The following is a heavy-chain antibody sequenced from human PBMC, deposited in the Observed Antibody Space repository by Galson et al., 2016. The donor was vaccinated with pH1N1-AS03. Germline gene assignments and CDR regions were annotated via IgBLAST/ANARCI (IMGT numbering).Heavy chain of an antibody. CDR3: VRDGDSSTWPLDF. J-gene: IGHJ4*02. CDR2: ITSSSSMI. CDR1: GFSFSSYG. D-gene: IGHD3-22*01. V-gene: IGHV3-48*01. Sequence: SLRLSCAASGFSFSSYGMNWVRQAPGKGLEWVSYITSSSSMIYYADSVKGRFIISRDNAKDSLYLHMKSLRAEDTAVYYCVRDGDSSTWPLDFWGQGTLVIVSS.